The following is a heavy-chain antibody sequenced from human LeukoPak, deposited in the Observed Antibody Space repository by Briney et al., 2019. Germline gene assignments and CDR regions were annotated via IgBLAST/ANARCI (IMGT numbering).Heavy chain of an antibody. D-gene: IGHD2-2*01. V-gene: IGHV1-46*01. CDR1: GYTFTSYY. Sequence: ASVKVSCKASGYTFTSYYMHWVRQAPGQGLEWMGIINPSGGSTSYAQKFQGRVTMTRDTSTSTVYMELSSLRSEDTAVYYCARGYCSSTSCYLSYYYYGTDVWGKGTTVTVSS. CDR3: ARGYCSSTSCYLSYYYYGTDV. CDR2: INPSGGST. J-gene: IGHJ6*04.